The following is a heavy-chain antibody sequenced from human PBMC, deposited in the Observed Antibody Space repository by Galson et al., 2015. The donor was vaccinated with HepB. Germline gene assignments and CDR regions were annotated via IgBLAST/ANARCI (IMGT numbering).Heavy chain of an antibody. Sequence: SLRLSCAASGFTFSSYSMNWVRQAPGKGLEWVSSISSNRSYIYYADSVKGRFTISRDNAKNTLYLQMNSLRAEDTAVYYCARGCEPGLANNAEAYSGQGTLVTASS. D-gene: IGHD1/OR15-1a*01. CDR3: ARGCEPGLANNAEAY. V-gene: IGHV3-21*01. CDR2: ISSNRSYI. J-gene: IGHJ4*02. CDR1: GFTFSSYS.